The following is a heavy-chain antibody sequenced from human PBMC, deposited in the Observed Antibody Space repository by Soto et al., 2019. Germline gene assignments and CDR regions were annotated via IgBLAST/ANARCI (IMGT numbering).Heavy chain of an antibody. V-gene: IGHV4-61*01. CDR2: SYYNGNT. Sequence: SETLSLTCTASGDSVTGTSYYWSWVRQSPGRGLEWLGYSYYNGNTNYNPSLKSRVTISVDTSKNQFSLKLTSLTAADTGVYYCAREGGVLRLSNWFDSWGQGIQVTVSS. J-gene: IGHJ5*01. D-gene: IGHD3-3*01. CDR3: AREGGVLRLSNWFDS. CDR1: GDSVTGTSYY.